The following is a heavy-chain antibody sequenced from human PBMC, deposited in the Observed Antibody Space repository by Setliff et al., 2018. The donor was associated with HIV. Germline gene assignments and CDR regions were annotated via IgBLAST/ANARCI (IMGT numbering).Heavy chain of an antibody. J-gene: IGHJ4*02. V-gene: IGHV3-15*01. CDR2: IKRKTDGGTT. D-gene: IGHD3-22*01. CDR1: GFTFSNAH. Sequence: GSLRLSCAASGFTFSNAHMSWVRQAPGKGLEWVGRIKRKTDGGTTDYAAPVKGRFTISRDDSKSTLYLQMNSLKTEDTAVYYCTTDADIDLYNYDSSGYYPFDHWGQGTLVTVSS. CDR3: TTDADIDLYNYDSSGYYPFDH.